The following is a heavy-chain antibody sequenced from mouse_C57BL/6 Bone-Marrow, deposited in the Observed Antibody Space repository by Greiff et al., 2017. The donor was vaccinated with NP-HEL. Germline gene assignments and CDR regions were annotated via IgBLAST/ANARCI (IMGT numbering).Heavy chain of an antibody. CDR3: ARSLHYYGSSYSY. Sequence: VKLQQPGTELVKPGASVKLSCKASGYTFTSYWMHWVKQRPGQGLEWIGNINPSNGGTNYNEKFKSKATLTVDKSSSTAYMQLSSLTSEDSAVYYCARSLHYYGSSYSYWGQGTTLTVSS. CDR1: GYTFTSYW. CDR2: INPSNGGT. V-gene: IGHV1-53*01. J-gene: IGHJ2*01. D-gene: IGHD1-1*01.